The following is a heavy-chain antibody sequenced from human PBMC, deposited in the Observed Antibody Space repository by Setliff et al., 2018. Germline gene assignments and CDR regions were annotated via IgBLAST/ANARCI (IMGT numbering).Heavy chain of an antibody. CDR1: GFSFSDYA. V-gene: IGHV3-23*01. CDR2: GGSTGKT. CDR3: AREATGFRAFDY. D-gene: IGHD3-10*01. Sequence: GGSLRLSCAASGFSFSDYAMSWVRQAPRKGLEWVSGGSTGKTDYADSVKGRFTISRDNTQNSLYLQMNSLRAEDTAVYYCAREATGFRAFDYWGQGTLVTVSS. J-gene: IGHJ4*02.